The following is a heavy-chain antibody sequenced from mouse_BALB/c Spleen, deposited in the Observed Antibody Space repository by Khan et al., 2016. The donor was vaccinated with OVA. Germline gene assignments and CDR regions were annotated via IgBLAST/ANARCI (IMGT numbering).Heavy chain of an antibody. D-gene: IGHD2-14*01. CDR2: IRSGGST. Sequence: VELVESGPGLVTPSQNLSITCTVSGFSLSDYGVSWIRQPPGKGLEWLGVIRSGGSTNYNSALKSRLSIIKDNSTSQVFLKMGSMPSDDTAMFYCAIGVWSYYYALDYWGQGTSVTVSS. J-gene: IGHJ4*01. V-gene: IGHV2-6-5*01. CDR1: GFSLSDYG. CDR3: AIGVWSYYYALDY.